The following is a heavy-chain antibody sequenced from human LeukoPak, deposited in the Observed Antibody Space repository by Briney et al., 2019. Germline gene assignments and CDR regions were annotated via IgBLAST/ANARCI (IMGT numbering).Heavy chain of an antibody. J-gene: IGHJ4*02. V-gene: IGHV3-30*02. CDR3: AKARHDSSGYYSFFNY. D-gene: IGHD3-22*01. Sequence: GGSLRLSCAASGFTFSSYGMHWARQAPGKGLEWVAFIRYDGTNKYYADSVKGRFTISRDNSKNTLYLQMNSLGAEDTAVYYCAKARHDSSGYYSFFNYWGQGTLVTVSS. CDR2: IRYDGTNK. CDR1: GFTFSSYG.